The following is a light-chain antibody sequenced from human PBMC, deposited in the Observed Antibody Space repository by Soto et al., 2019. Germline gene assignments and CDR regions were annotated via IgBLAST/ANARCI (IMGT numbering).Light chain of an antibody. V-gene: IGKV1-5*01. J-gene: IGKJ2*01. Sequence: DIQMTQSPSTLSASVGDRVIITCRASQSISTWFAWYQQKPGKAPNLLIYDASTLQSGVPLRFSGSGSGTEFTLTISSLQPDDFATYYCQQYNSYWYTFGQGTRLEIK. CDR1: QSISTW. CDR3: QQYNSYWYT. CDR2: DAS.